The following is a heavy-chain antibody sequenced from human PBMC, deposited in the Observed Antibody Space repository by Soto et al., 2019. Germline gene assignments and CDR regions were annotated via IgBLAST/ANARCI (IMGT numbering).Heavy chain of an antibody. J-gene: IGHJ6*02. CDR3: AIGTAIVLVPAAINYYYGMDV. CDR2: ISYDGSNH. D-gene: IGHD2-2*01. CDR1: GFTFSSYG. Sequence: QVQLVESGGGVVQPGRYLRLSCAASGFTFSSYGMHWVRQAPGEGLEWVALISYDGSNHYYADSVKGRFTISRDYSKDALYLQMNSLRAEDTAVYFCAIGTAIVLVPAAINYYYGMDVRCQGTTVTVSS. V-gene: IGHV3-30*03.